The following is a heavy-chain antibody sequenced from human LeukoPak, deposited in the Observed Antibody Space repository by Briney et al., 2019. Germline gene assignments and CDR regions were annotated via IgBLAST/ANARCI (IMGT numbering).Heavy chain of an antibody. CDR2: LYYSGST. CDR3: ARGSYGEFDY. D-gene: IGHD1-26*01. V-gene: IGHV4-31*03. Sequence: PSQTLSLTCTVSGVSISSGGYYWSWLRQRPGKGLEWFGYLYYSGSTYYNPSLKSRVIISVDTSKNQFSLKLSSVTAADTAVYYCARGSYGEFDYWGQGTLVTVSS. CDR1: GVSISSGGYY. J-gene: IGHJ4*02.